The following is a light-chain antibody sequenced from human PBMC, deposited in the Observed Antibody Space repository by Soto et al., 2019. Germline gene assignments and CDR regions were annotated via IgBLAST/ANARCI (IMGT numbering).Light chain of an antibody. J-gene: IGKJ1*01. V-gene: IGKV3-20*01. Sequence: EIVLTQSPGTLSLSPGERATLSCRASQSFSSSYLAWYQQKPGQAPRLLIYATSSRATGIPDRFSGSGSQTDFTLTISRLEPEDFAVYYCQQYGTSPRTLGQ. CDR3: QQYGTSPRT. CDR2: ATS. CDR1: QSFSSSY.